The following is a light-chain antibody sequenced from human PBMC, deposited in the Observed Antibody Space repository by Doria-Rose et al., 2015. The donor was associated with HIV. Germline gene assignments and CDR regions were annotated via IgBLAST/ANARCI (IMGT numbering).Light chain of an antibody. CDR2: DGS. Sequence: TQSPGTLSLSPGERATLSCRASQSFSSTYLAWYQQKPGQAPSLLIYDGSTRATGTSDKFSASGSGTDFTLTINRLEPEDFALYYCHQYGTSWTFGQGTKAEI. CDR3: HQYGTSWT. V-gene: IGKV3-20*01. J-gene: IGKJ1*01. CDR1: QSFSSTY.